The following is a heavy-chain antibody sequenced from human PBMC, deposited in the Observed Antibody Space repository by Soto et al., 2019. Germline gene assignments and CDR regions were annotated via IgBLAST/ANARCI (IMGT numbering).Heavy chain of an antibody. CDR1: GYSFTTYG. Sequence: QIQLVQSGAEVKKPGASVKVSCKASGYSFTTYGFSWVRQAPGQGLEWMGWIDTYTGNTNYAQKRQDRVPMTXXTXTXIGYRELRSLRSDDTALSYCTSDPGIAAPGRGLGDYWGQGTLVTVSS. CDR3: TSDPGIAAPGRGLGDY. J-gene: IGHJ4*02. CDR2: IDTYTGNT. V-gene: IGHV1-18*01. D-gene: IGHD6-13*01.